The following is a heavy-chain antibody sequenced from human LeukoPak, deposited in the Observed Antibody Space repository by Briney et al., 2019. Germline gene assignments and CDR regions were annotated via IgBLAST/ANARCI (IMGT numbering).Heavy chain of an antibody. D-gene: IGHD2-2*01. CDR3: ASSRVVPAARTFDY. Sequence: ASETLSLTCTVSGGSISNYYWSWIRQPPGKGLEWIGYIFYSGSTNYNPPLKSRVTISVDTSKNQFSLKLSSVTAADTAVYYCASSRVVPAARTFDYWGQGTLVTVSS. J-gene: IGHJ4*02. V-gene: IGHV4-59*12. CDR1: GGSISNYY. CDR2: IFYSGST.